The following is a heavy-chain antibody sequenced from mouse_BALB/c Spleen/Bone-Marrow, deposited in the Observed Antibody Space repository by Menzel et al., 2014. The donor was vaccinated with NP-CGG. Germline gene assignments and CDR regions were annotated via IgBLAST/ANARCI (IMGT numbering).Heavy chain of an antibody. J-gene: IGHJ2*01. Sequence: EVNVVESGGGLVQPGGFLRLSCATSGFTFTDHYMSWVRQPPGKALKWLGFIRNKANGYTTEYSASVKGRFTISRDNSQSIVYLQMINLRAEDNARYYCARDLLYCFDFWGQGTPLTVSS. CDR1: GFTFTDHY. CDR3: ARDLLYCFDF. V-gene: IGHV7-3*02. CDR2: IRNKANGYTT.